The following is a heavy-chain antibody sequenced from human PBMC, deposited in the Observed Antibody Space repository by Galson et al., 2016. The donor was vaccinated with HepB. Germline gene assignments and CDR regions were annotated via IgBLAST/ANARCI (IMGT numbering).Heavy chain of an antibody. CDR3: AHRHPRVGNDLDV. CDR2: IYWDDDK. Sequence: PALVKPTQTLTLTCTLSGVSLSTRGVAVVWLRQTPGKALEWLGLIYWDDDKRYSPSLKSRITITKDTSKNQVVPTMTNVDPVDTATYFCAHRHPRVGNDLDVWGQGTTVTVSS. V-gene: IGHV2-5*02. J-gene: IGHJ6*02. D-gene: IGHD1-26*01. CDR1: GVSLSTRGVA.